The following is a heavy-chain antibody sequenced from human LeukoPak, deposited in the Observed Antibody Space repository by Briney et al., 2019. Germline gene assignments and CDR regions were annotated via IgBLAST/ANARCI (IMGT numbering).Heavy chain of an antibody. CDR3: ARVIGVGYFDY. CDR2: ITGSGTTI. J-gene: IGHJ4*02. V-gene: IGHV3-48*03. CDR1: GFIFSSYE. Sequence: GGSLRLSCAASGFIFSSYEMNWVRQAPGKGLEWVAYITGSGTTIYYADSVKGRFTISRDNAKNLLYLQMNSLRAEDTAVYYCARVIGVGYFDYWGQGTLVTVSS. D-gene: IGHD1-26*01.